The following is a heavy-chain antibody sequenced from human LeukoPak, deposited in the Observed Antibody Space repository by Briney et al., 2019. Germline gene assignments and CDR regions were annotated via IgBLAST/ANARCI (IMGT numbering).Heavy chain of an antibody. D-gene: IGHD3-22*01. Sequence: GGSLRLSCAASGFTFSSYGMHWVRQAPGKGLEWVAVIWYDGSNKYYADSVKGRFTISRDNSKNTLYLQMNSLRAEDTAVYYCARDYYDSSGYYPNWGQGTLVTVSS. V-gene: IGHV3-33*01. CDR1: GFTFSSYG. CDR2: IWYDGSNK. CDR3: ARDYYDSSGYYPN. J-gene: IGHJ4*02.